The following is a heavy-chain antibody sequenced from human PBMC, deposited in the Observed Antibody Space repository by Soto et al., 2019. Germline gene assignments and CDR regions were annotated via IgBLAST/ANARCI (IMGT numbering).Heavy chain of an antibody. V-gene: IGHV3-30-3*01. J-gene: IGHJ4*02. CDR3: ARAPGHSVHSSGWQIDY. CDR2: ISFDGNIK. Sequence: GGSLRLSCAASGFTFSDYAMYWVRQAPGKGLEWVSVISFDGNIKYYTGSVKGRFTISRDNSKNTLHLQVNSLRTEDTALYYCARAPGHSVHSSGWQIDYWGQGTLVTVSS. D-gene: IGHD6-19*01. CDR1: GFTFSDYA.